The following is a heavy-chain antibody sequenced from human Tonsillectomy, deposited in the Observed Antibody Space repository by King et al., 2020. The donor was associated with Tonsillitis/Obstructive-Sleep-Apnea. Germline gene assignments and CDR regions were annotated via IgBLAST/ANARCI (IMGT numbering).Heavy chain of an antibody. CDR1: GFTFSSYS. CDR3: ARDIGGNGGYYYYYMDV. V-gene: IGHV3-48*02. D-gene: IGHD3-16*01. Sequence: EVQLVESGGGLVQPGGSLRLSCASSGFTFSSYSMNWVRQAPGKGLEWVSYISSSSSTIYYAVSVKVRFTISRDNAKNSLYLQRNSLRDEGTAVYYCARDIGGNGGYYYYYMDVWGKGTTVTVSS. J-gene: IGHJ6*03. CDR2: ISSSSSTI.